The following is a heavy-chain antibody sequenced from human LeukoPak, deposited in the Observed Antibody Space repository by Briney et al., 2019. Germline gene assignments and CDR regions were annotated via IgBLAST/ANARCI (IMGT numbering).Heavy chain of an antibody. Sequence: SETLSLTCTVSGGSISSSSYYWGWIRQPPGKGLEWIGSIYYSGSTYYNPSLKSRVTISVDTSKNQFSLKLSSVTAADTAVYYCARHYYDSSGYYRFDYWGQGTLATVSS. CDR3: ARHYYDSSGYYRFDY. V-gene: IGHV4-39*01. J-gene: IGHJ4*02. CDR1: GGSISSSSYY. D-gene: IGHD3-22*01. CDR2: IYYSGST.